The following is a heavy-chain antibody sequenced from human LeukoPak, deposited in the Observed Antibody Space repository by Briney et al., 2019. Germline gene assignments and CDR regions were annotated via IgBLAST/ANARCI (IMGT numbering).Heavy chain of an antibody. V-gene: IGHV3-21*01. Sequence: GGSLRLSCAASGFTFSNYGMNWVRQAPGKGLEWVSSITSTSSYTYYADSVRGRFTISRDNAKNSLYLQMNSLRVEDTAVYYCARDSSRWFNRFDPWGQGTLVTVSS. CDR2: ITSTSSYT. J-gene: IGHJ5*02. D-gene: IGHD6-13*01. CDR3: ARDSSRWFNRFDP. CDR1: GFTFSNYG.